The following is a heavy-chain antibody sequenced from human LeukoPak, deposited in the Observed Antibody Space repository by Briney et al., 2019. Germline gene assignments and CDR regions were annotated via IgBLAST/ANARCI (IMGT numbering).Heavy chain of an antibody. CDR2: IISSGSTI. J-gene: IGHJ4*02. Sequence: PATEEGLVRASHIISSGSTIYYADSVKGRFTISRDNAKNSLYLQMNSLRAEDTAVYYCASHPQYDSSGYWGQGTLVTVSS. V-gene: IGHV3-48*03. D-gene: IGHD3-22*01. CDR3: ASHPQYDSSGY.